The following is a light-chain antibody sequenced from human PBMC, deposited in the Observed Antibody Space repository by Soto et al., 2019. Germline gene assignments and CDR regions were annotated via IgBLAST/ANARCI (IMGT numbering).Light chain of an antibody. CDR1: SSDVGYYNY. V-gene: IGLV2-11*01. Sequence: QPVLTQPRSVSGSPGQSVTISCTGTSSDVGYYNYVSWYQQHPGTAPKLMIYDVSMRPSGVPDRFSGSKSGNTASLTISGLQAEDEADYYCCSYAGSYTFYVFGTGTKLTVL. CDR3: CSYAGSYTFYV. J-gene: IGLJ1*01. CDR2: DVS.